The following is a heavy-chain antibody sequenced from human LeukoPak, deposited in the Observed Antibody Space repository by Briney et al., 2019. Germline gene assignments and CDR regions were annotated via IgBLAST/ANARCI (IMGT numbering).Heavy chain of an antibody. CDR3: AKDRGSYYHTSGFGD. J-gene: IGHJ4*02. CDR1: GFTFRNYG. V-gene: IGHV3-30*02. CDR2: ILYDERSK. D-gene: IGHD3-22*01. Sequence: PAGSLRLSCAASGFTFRNYGMHWVRQAPGKGLEWVAFILYDERSKSYTDSVRGRFTISRDNSENTLYLQMHIVSAEDTAVYYCAKDRGSYYHTSGFGDWGQGALVTVPS.